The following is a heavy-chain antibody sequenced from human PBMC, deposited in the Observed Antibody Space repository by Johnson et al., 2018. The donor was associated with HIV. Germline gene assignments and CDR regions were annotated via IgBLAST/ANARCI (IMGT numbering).Heavy chain of an antibody. Sequence: QMQLVESGGGVVQPGGSLRLSCAASGFTFSSYGMHWVRQAPGKGLEWVALIWYDGSNKYYADSVKGRFTISRDNSKNTLYLQMNSLRAEDTAVYYCASSSSSWTSDPDDAFDIWGQGTMVTVSS. CDR3: ASSSSSWTSDPDDAFDI. J-gene: IGHJ3*02. D-gene: IGHD6-13*01. CDR1: GFTFSSYG. CDR2: IWYDGSNK. V-gene: IGHV3-33*01.